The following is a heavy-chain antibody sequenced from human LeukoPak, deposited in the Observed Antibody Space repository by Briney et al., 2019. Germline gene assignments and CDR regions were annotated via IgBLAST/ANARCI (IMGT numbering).Heavy chain of an antibody. V-gene: IGHV4-34*01. CDR1: GGPFSGNQ. CDR3: TRGGRE. J-gene: IGHJ4*02. D-gene: IGHD3-10*01. CDR2: INHSGST. Sequence: SETLSLTCAVYGGPFSGNQWSWIRQPPGKGLEWIGEINHSGSTNYNPSLNSRVTVSLDTLKHQFSLRLSSVTAADTAVYYCTRGGREWGQGTLVTVSS.